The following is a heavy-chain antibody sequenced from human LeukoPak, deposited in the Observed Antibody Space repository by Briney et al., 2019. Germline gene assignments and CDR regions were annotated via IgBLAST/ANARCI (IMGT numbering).Heavy chain of an antibody. V-gene: IGHV4-39*07. J-gene: IGHJ4*02. D-gene: IGHD3-3*01. CDR2: IYYSGST. CDR3: AREKYDFWSGYSFPNDY. CDR1: GGSISSSSYY. Sequence: SETLSLTCTVSGGSISSSSYYWGWIRQPPGKGLEWIGSIYYSGSTYYNPSLKSRVTISVDTSKNQFSLKLSSVTAVDTAVYYCAREKYDFWSGYSFPNDYWGQGTLVTVSS.